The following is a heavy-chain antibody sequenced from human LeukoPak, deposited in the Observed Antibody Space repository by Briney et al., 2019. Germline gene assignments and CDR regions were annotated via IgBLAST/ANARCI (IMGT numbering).Heavy chain of an antibody. CDR1: GFTFSTYS. CDR2: IKQDGSEK. CDR3: ARGAKLRFLEWLSSRPTGYYMDV. Sequence: PGGSLRLSCVASGFTFSTYSMIWARQAPGKGLEWVANIKQDGSEKYYVDSVKGRFTISRDNAKNSLYLQMNSLRAEDTAVYYCARGAKLRFLEWLSSRPTGYYMDVWGKGTTVTVSS. J-gene: IGHJ6*03. V-gene: IGHV3-7*01. D-gene: IGHD3-3*01.